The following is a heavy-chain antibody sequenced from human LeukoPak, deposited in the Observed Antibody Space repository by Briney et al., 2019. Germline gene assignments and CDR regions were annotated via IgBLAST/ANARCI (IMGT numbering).Heavy chain of an antibody. J-gene: IGHJ4*02. Sequence: PGGSLRLSCAASGFTFSSYAMSWVRQAPGKGLEWVSAISGSGGSTYYADSVKGRFTISRDNSKNTLYLQMNSLRAEDTAVYYCAKDTYYDILTGYQRAYYFDYWGQGTLVTVSS. CDR1: GFTFSSYA. CDR3: AKDTYYDILTGYQRAYYFDY. V-gene: IGHV3-23*01. CDR2: ISGSGGST. D-gene: IGHD3-9*01.